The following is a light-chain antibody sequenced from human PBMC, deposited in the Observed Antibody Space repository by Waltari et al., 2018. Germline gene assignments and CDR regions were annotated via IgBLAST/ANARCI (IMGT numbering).Light chain of an antibody. J-gene: IGLJ2*01. Sequence: QSVLAQPPSASGTPGQRVTISCSGSSSNIGSNSVNWYQQLPGTAPKLLIHGNNQRPSGVPDRFSGSRSGTSASLAISGLHSEDEAEYYCAAWDDSLNGVVFGGGTKVTVL. CDR1: SSNIGSNS. CDR2: GNN. V-gene: IGLV1-44*01. CDR3: AAWDDSLNGVV.